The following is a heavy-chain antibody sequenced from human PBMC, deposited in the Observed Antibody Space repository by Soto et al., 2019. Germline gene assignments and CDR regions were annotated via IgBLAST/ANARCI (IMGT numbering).Heavy chain of an antibody. CDR2: IYYSGST. CDR1: GGSTSSYY. CDR3: AGWLSTAFDP. Sequence: SETLSLTCTVSGGSTSSYYWSWIRQPPGKGLEWIGYIYYSGSTNYNPSLKSRVTISVDTSKNQFSLKLSSVTAADTAVYYCAGWLSTAFDPWGQGTLVTVSS. J-gene: IGHJ5*02. D-gene: IGHD2-2*01. V-gene: IGHV4-59*08.